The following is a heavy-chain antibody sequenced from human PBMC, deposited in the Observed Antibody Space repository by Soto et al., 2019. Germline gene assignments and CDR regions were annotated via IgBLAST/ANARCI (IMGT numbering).Heavy chain of an antibody. D-gene: IGHD1-1*01. CDR2: IKSDGSGT. J-gene: IGHJ3*02. V-gene: IGHV3-74*01. CDR3: AKLYWNEGGAFDI. Sequence: PGGSLRLSCAASGFTFSNYWMHWVRQAPGKGPMWVSRIKSDGSGTYYADSVKGRLTISRDNAKNTLYLQMNSLRAEDTAVYYCAKLYWNEGGAFDIWGQGTMVTVS. CDR1: GFTFSNYW.